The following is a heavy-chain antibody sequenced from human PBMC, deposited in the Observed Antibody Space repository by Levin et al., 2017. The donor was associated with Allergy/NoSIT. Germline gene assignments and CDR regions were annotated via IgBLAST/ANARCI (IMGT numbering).Heavy chain of an antibody. D-gene: IGHD3-22*01. CDR2: ISTSGGTT. Sequence: GASVKVSCAASGFTFSSYAMSWVRQAPGKGLEWVSAISTSGGTTEYADSVKGRFTISRDNSKNTLYLQMNSLRAEDTAVYYCARYYSDTSGYLSDYWGQGTLVTVSS. CDR3: ARYYSDTSGYLSDY. J-gene: IGHJ4*02. CDR1: GFTFSSYA. V-gene: IGHV3-23*01.